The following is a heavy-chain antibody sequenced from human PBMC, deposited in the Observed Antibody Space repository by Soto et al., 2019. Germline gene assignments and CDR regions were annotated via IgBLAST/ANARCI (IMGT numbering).Heavy chain of an antibody. CDR2: IDHDGPT. CDR3: VRDSHGDY. Sequence: EVQLVESGGGLVQPGGSLRLSCAGSGVTFSNYWMHWVRQAPGKGLEWVSRIDHDGPTDYADSVRGRFTISRDNAENTLYLQMNSLRPEDTAVYYCVRDSHGDYCGQGTLVTVSS. J-gene: IGHJ4*02. CDR1: GVTFSNYW. V-gene: IGHV3-74*01.